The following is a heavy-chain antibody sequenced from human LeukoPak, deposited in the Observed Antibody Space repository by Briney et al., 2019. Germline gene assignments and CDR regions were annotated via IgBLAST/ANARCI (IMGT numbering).Heavy chain of an antibody. Sequence: SETLSLTCTVSGYSISSGYYWGWIRQPPGKGLEWSGSIYHSGSTYYNPSLKSLVTISLDTSKNQFSLKLNSVTAADTAVYYCARGDDYYDSSGYDFDYWGQGILVTVSS. CDR2: IYHSGST. CDR3: ARGDDYYDSSGYDFDY. D-gene: IGHD3-22*01. J-gene: IGHJ4*02. CDR1: GYSISSGYY. V-gene: IGHV4-38-2*02.